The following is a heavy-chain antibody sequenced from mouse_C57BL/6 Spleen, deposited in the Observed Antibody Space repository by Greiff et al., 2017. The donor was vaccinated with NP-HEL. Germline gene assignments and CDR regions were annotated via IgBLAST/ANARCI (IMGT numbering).Heavy chain of an antibody. CDR2: ISSGSSTI. D-gene: IGHD2-4*01. CDR1: GFTFSDYG. Sequence: EVKLMESGGGLVKPGGSLKLSCAASGFTFSDYGMHWVRQAPEKGLEWVAYISSGSSTIYYADTVKGRFTISRDNAKNTLFLQMTSLRSEDTAMYYCARNSYYDYSFAYWGQGTLVTVSA. J-gene: IGHJ3*01. CDR3: ARNSYYDYSFAY. V-gene: IGHV5-17*01.